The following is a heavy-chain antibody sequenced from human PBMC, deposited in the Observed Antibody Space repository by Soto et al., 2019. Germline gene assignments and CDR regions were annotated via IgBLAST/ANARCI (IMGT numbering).Heavy chain of an antibody. D-gene: IGHD5-12*01. CDR2: INAGNGNT. J-gene: IGHJ4*02. CDR3: ARGDSGYDPYFDY. CDR1: GCTFTSYA. Sequence: ASVKVSCKASGCTFTSYAMHWVRQAPGQRLEWMGWINAGNGNTKYSQKFQGRVTITRDTSASTAYMELSSLRSEDTAVYYCARGDSGYDPYFDYWGQGTLVTVSS. V-gene: IGHV1-3*01.